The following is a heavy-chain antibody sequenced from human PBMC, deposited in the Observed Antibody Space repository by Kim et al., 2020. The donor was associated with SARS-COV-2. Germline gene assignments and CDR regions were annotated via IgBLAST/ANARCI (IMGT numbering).Heavy chain of an antibody. D-gene: IGHD6-13*01. Sequence: GGFLRLSCAASGFTFSSYGMHWVRQAPGKGLEWVAVISYDGSNKYYADSVKGRFTISRDNSKNTLYLQMNSLRAEDTAVYYCAMWGTRQQLVPFDYWGQGTLVTVSS. CDR3: AMWGTRQQLVPFDY. J-gene: IGHJ4*02. CDR2: ISYDGSNK. V-gene: IGHV3-30*03. CDR1: GFTFSSYG.